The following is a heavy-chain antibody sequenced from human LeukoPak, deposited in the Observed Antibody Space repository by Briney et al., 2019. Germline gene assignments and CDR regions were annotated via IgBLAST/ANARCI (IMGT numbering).Heavy chain of an antibody. CDR2: IWYDGSNK. D-gene: IGHD3-10*01. CDR3: ARDREAMVRGVPFDY. V-gene: IGHV3-33*08. CDR1: GFTFSSYG. Sequence: PGGSLRLSCAASGFTFSSYGMHWVRQAPGKGLEWVAVIWYDGSNKYYADSVKGRFTISRDNSKNTLYLQMNSLRAEDTAVYYCARDREAMVRGVPFDYWGQGTLVTVSS. J-gene: IGHJ4*02.